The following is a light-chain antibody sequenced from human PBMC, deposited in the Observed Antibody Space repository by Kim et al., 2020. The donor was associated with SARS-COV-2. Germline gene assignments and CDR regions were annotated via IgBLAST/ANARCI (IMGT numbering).Light chain of an antibody. CDR1: QSVLYSGNNENY. V-gene: IGKV4-1*01. J-gene: IGKJ1*01. Sequence: ATINCKSSQSVLYSGNNENYLAWFQQKPGQPPKLLVYWASIRESGVPDRFSGSGSGTDFTLTISSVQAEDGAVYYCQQYYSGPRTFGQGTKVDIK. CDR3: QQYYSGPRT. CDR2: WAS.